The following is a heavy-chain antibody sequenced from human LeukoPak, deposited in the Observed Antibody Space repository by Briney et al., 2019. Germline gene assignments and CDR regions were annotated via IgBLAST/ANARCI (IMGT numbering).Heavy chain of an antibody. CDR1: GFTFSSYE. CDR3: ARDPPDY. Sequence: GGSLRLSCAASGFTFSSYEMNWVRQAPGKGLEWVSYILNSGTTTYYADSVKGRFTISRDNAKNSLYLQMNSLRAEDTGVYYCARDPPDYWGQGILVTVST. CDR2: ILNSGTTT. V-gene: IGHV3-48*03. J-gene: IGHJ4*02.